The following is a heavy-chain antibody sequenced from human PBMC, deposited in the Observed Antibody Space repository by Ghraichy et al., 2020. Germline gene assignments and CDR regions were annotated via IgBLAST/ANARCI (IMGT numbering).Heavy chain of an antibody. CDR1: GFTFSSYV. J-gene: IGHJ4*02. Sequence: GGSLRLSCAASGFTFSSYVMNWVRQAPGKGLEWVAVISYDGSNKYYVDSVKGRFTISRDNSKNTLYLQMNSLRAEDTAVYYCARSLSQISGVRFLEWFSDYWGQGTLVTVSS. CDR3: ARSLSQISGVRFLEWFSDY. D-gene: IGHD3-3*01. CDR2: ISYDGSNK. V-gene: IGHV3-30-3*01.